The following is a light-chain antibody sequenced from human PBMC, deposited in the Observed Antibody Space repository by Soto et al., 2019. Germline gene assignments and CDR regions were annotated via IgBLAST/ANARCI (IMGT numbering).Light chain of an antibody. CDR2: GAS. Sequence: EIVLTQSPGTLSLSPGERATLSCRASQSLSNNIYLAWYQQKPGQAPRLLIYGASSRATGIPNRFSGSGSGTDFTLTISRLEPEDFAVYYCQQRSNWPPITFGQGTRLEI. CDR3: QQRSNWPPIT. J-gene: IGKJ5*01. CDR1: QSLSNNIY. V-gene: IGKV3D-20*02.